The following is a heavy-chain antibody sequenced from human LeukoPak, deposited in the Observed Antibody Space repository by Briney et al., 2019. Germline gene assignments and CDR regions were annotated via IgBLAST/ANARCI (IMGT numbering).Heavy chain of an antibody. J-gene: IGHJ5*02. Sequence: KPSETLSLTCAVSGGSISSGGYSWSWIRQPPGKGPEWIGYIYHSGSTYYNPSLKSRVTISVDRSKNQFSLKLSSVTAADTAVYYCARGLFFAGPTNWFDPWGQGTLVTVSS. CDR2: IYHSGST. CDR1: GGSISSGGYS. V-gene: IGHV4-30-2*01. D-gene: IGHD3-3*01. CDR3: ARGLFFAGPTNWFDP.